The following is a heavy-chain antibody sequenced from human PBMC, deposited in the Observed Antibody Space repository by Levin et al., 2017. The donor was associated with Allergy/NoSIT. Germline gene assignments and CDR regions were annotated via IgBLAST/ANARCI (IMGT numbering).Heavy chain of an antibody. V-gene: IGHV4-61*08. CDR3: ARVYDHGKHDC. CDR2: IYYTGST. J-gene: IGHJ4*02. D-gene: IGHD1-1*01. Sequence: ASETLSLTCSVSGGSVSSGDHWWSWIRQPPGKGLEWIGYIYYTGSTNYNPSLKSRLTMSVDTSKNQFSLRLSSVTAADTAVYYCARVYDHGKHDCWGQGTLVTVSS. CDR1: GGSVSSGDHW.